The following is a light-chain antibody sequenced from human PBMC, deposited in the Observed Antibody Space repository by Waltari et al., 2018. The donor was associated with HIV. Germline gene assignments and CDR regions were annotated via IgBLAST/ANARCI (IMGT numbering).Light chain of an antibody. J-gene: IGKJ1*01. CDR3: QQSYSTPRG. V-gene: IGKV1-39*01. CDR1: QSISSY. Sequence: DIQMTQSPSSLSASVGDRVTITCRASQSISSYLNWYQQKPGKAPKLLIYAASSLQSGVQSTFSGSGSGTDFTLTIISLQPEDFATYYCQQSYSTPRGFGQGTKVEIK. CDR2: AAS.